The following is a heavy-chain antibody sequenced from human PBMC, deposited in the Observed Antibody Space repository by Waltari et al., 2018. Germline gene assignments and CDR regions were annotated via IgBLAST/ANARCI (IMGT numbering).Heavy chain of an antibody. CDR3: ARGGTNVLESVVPKVPFNY. CDR1: GYIFIDHY. J-gene: IGHJ4*02. D-gene: IGHD2-8*01. CDR2: INPKSGDT. V-gene: IGHV1-2*02. Sequence: QEQLVQSGAEVKKPGASVKVSCKASGYIFIDHYLQWMRQAPGQGLEWLGWINPKSGDTHYAQKFQGRFIMTRDTSISTAYMELSSLTSDDTAVYYCARGGTNVLESVVPKVPFNYWGQGTLVTVSS.